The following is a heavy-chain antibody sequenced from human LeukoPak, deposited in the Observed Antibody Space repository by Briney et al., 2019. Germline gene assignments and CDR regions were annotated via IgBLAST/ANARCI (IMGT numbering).Heavy chain of an antibody. Sequence: GGSLRLSCTASGFTFGDYAMSWIRQAPGKGLEWVGFIRSKAYGETADYAASVKGRFTISRDDSKAIVYLQMNSLKTEDTAVYHCTRDRGAYNLYDYWGQGTLVTVSS. CDR3: TRDRGAYNLYDY. CDR2: IRSKAYGETA. V-gene: IGHV3-49*03. CDR1: GFTFGDYA. J-gene: IGHJ4*02. D-gene: IGHD1-1*01.